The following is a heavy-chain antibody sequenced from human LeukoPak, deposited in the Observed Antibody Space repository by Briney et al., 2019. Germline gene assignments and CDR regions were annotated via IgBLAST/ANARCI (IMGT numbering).Heavy chain of an antibody. CDR3: ARVISDSSGYYWVYYYYGMDV. CDR2: ISSSSSYI. V-gene: IGHV3-21*01. Sequence: TGGSLRLSCAASGFTFSSYSMNWVRQAPGKGLEWVSSISSSSSYIYYADSVKGRFTISRDNAKNSLYLQMNSLRAEDTAAYYCARVISDSSGYYWVYYYYGMDVWGQGTTVTVSS. J-gene: IGHJ6*02. CDR1: GFTFSSYS. D-gene: IGHD3-22*01.